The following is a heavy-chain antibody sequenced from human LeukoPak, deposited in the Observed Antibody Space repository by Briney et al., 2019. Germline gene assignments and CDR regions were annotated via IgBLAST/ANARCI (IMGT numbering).Heavy chain of an antibody. V-gene: IGHV4-59*11. CDR3: AKKPHDYYYYMDV. CDR2: VFYTGSS. CDR1: GGSMNTHY. J-gene: IGHJ6*03. Sequence: SETLSLTCTVSGGSMNTHYWSWIRQPPGRGLEWIGHVFYTGSSSYNPSLKSRVTISLDRSKYHFSLRLTSVTAADTAVYYCAKKPHDYYYYMDVWGKGTTVTVSS.